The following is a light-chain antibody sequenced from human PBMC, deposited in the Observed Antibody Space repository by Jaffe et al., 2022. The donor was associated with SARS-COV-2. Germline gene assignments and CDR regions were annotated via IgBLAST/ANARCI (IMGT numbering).Light chain of an antibody. Sequence: DIQMTQSPSSLSASVGDRVTITCRASQSIDSALNWYQQKPGKAPKLVIYAASTLQSGVPSRFSGSGSGTDFTLTISSLQPEDFATYSCQQSYTTLPTFGQGT. CDR3: QQSYTTLPT. J-gene: IGKJ2*01. CDR1: QSIDSA. V-gene: IGKV1-39*01. CDR2: AAS.